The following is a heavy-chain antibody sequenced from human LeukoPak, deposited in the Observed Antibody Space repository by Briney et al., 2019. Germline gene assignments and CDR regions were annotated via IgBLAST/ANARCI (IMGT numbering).Heavy chain of an antibody. V-gene: IGHV4-30-4*01. Sequence: SETLSLTCTVSGGSISSGDYYWSWIRQPPGKGLEWIGYIYYSGSTYYNPSLKSRVTIAVDTSKNQFSLKLSSVTAADTAVYYCARVRRYCSGGSCYNRFDYWGQGTLVTVSS. CDR3: ARVRRYCSGGSCYNRFDY. D-gene: IGHD2-15*01. CDR1: GGSISSGDYY. J-gene: IGHJ4*02. CDR2: IYYSGST.